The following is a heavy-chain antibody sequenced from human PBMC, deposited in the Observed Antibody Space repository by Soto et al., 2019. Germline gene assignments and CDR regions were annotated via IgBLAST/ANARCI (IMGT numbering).Heavy chain of an antibody. CDR1: GFTFSSYG. J-gene: IGHJ4*02. Sequence: QVQLVESGGGVVQPGRSLRLSCAASGFTFSSYGMHWVRQAPGKGLEWVAVISYDGSNKYYADSVKGRFTISRDKSKNTLYLQMNSLRAEDTAVYYCAKSQRSGYYSPDYWGQGTLVTVSS. V-gene: IGHV3-30*18. CDR2: ISYDGSNK. CDR3: AKSQRSGYYSPDY. D-gene: IGHD3-22*01.